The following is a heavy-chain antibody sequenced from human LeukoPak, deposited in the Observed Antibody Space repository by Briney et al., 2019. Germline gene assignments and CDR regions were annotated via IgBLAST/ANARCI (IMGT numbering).Heavy chain of an antibody. Sequence: ASVKVSCKVSGYTLTELSMHWVRQAPGKGLEWMGGFDPEDGETIYAQKFQGRVTMTEDTSTDTAYIELSSLRSEGTAVYYCATGEVTTVTTFEYWGQGTLVTVSS. J-gene: IGHJ4*02. CDR1: GYTLTELS. CDR2: FDPEDGET. D-gene: IGHD4-17*01. V-gene: IGHV1-24*01. CDR3: ATGEVTTVTTFEY.